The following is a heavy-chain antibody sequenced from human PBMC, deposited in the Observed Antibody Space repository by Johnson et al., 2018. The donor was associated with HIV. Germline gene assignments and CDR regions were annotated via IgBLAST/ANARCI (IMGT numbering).Heavy chain of an antibody. Sequence: QVQLVESGGGVVQPGGSLRLSCAASGFTFSSYGMHWVRQAPGKGLEWVACIRYDGSNKYYADSVKGRFTISRDNSKNTLYLQMNSLRAEDTAVYYCAKSTWELRHLDAFDIWGQGTMVTVSS. CDR2: IRYDGSNK. D-gene: IGHD1-26*01. CDR1: GFTFSSYG. J-gene: IGHJ3*02. V-gene: IGHV3-30*02. CDR3: AKSTWELRHLDAFDI.